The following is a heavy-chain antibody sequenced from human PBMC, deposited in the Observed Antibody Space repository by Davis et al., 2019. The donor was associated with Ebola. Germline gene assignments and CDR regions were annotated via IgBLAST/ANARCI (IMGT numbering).Heavy chain of an antibody. V-gene: IGHV3-7*01. CDR3: ARDLGLDFAVVTYFDY. CDR2: IQQDGGDK. Sequence: GESLKISCAASGFTFSNYWMSWVRQVPGRGLEWVANIQQDGGDKHYLESVKGQFTISRDNTKDLVFLELNSLRVEDTGVYYCARDLGLDFAVVTYFDYWGHGAPVTVSS. J-gene: IGHJ4*01. CDR1: GFTFSNYW. D-gene: IGHD3-3*01.